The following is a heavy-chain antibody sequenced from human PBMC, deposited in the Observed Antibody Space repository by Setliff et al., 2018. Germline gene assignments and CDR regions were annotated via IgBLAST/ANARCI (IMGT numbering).Heavy chain of an antibody. CDR3: AHTGIQPKPNNWFDP. J-gene: IGHJ5*02. CDR1: GFSLSASGLA. V-gene: IGHV2-5*02. Sequence: ESGPTLVNPTQTLTLTCTFSGFSLSASGLAVGWIRQPPGKALEWLALISWDDDEHYNPSLRTRLTISKDTSRNQVVLTMTNMDPVDTATYYCAHTGIQPKPNNWFDPWGQGTLVTVSS. D-gene: IGHD1-1*01. CDR2: ISWDDDE.